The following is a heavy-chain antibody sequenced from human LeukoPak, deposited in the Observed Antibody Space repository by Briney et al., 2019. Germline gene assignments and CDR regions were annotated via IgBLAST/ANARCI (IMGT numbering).Heavy chain of an antibody. Sequence: QSGGSLRLSCVASGFTLSSHNINWVRQAPGKGLEWVSYISSSGSTIYYADSVKGRFTISRDNAKNSLYLQMNSLRAEDTAVYYCATLRGDYWGQGTLVTVSS. CDR1: GFTLSSHN. CDR2: ISSSGSTI. J-gene: IGHJ4*02. CDR3: ATLRGDY. V-gene: IGHV3-48*04. D-gene: IGHD3-10*01.